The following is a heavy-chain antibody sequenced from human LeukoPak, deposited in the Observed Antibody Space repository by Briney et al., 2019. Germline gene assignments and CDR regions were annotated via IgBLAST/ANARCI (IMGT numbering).Heavy chain of an antibody. CDR2: IKSKTDGGTT. CDR1: GFTFSNAW. J-gene: IGHJ4*02. CDR3: TTYYYDSTSDFGY. D-gene: IGHD3-22*01. Sequence: PGGSLRLSCAASGFTFSNAWMSWVRQAPGKGLEWVARIKSKTDGGTTDYAAPVKGRFTISRDDSKNMVHLQMISLQTEDTAVYYCTTYYYDSTSDFGYWGQGTLVTVSS. V-gene: IGHV3-15*01.